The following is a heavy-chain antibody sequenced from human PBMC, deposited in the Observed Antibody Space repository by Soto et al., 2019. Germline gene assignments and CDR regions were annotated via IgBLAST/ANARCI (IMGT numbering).Heavy chain of an antibody. CDR3: ARHYFGVPAAMRYYYCYMDV. D-gene: IGHD2-2*01. Sequence: PSETLSLTCTVSGGSISSYYWSWIRQPPGKGLEWIGNIYYSGSTNYNPSLKSRVTISVDTSKNQFSLKLSSVTAADTAVYYCARHYFGVPAAMRYYYCYMDVWGKGTTVTVSS. CDR1: GGSISSYY. V-gene: IGHV4-59*08. CDR2: IYYSGST. J-gene: IGHJ6*03.